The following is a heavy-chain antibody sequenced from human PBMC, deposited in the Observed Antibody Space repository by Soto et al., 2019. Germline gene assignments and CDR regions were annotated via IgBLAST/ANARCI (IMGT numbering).Heavy chain of an antibody. CDR2: ISGSGGST. D-gene: IGHD3-3*01. J-gene: IGHJ6*02. V-gene: IGHV3-23*01. CDR1: GFTFSSYA. Sequence: GGSLRLSCAASGFTFSSYAMSWVRQAPGKGLEWVSAISGSGGSTYYADSVKGRFTISRDNSKNTLYLQMNSLRAEDTAVYYCAKDTHVHYYDFWSGLTGDYYYGMDVWGQGTTVTVSS. CDR3: AKDTHVHYYDFWSGLTGDYYYGMDV.